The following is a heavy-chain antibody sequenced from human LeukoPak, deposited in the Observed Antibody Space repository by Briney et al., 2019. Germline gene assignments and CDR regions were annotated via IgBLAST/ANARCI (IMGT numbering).Heavy chain of an antibody. CDR1: GFTFSSYS. V-gene: IGHV3-48*04. Sequence: GGSLRLSCAASGFTFSSYSMNWVRQAPGKGLEWVSYISSSSSTIYYADSVKGRFTISRDNAKNSLYLQMDSLRAEDTAVYNCARDVSSYDSSGLHGWGQGTLVTVSS. CDR3: ARDVSSYDSSGLHG. CDR2: ISSSSSTI. D-gene: IGHD3-22*01. J-gene: IGHJ4*02.